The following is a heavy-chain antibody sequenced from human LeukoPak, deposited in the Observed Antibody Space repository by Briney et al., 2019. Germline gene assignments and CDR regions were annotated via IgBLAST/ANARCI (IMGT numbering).Heavy chain of an antibody. CDR3: AKAVVIVPTATPFDY. Sequence: GGSLRLSCAASGFTFSSYSMNWVRQAPGKGLEWVSYISSSSSTICYADSVKGRFTISRDNSKNTLYMQMNSLRAEDTAVYYCAKAVVIVPTATPFDYWGQGTLVTVSS. CDR1: GFTFSSYS. CDR2: ISSSSSTI. V-gene: IGHV3-48*01. D-gene: IGHD2-2*01. J-gene: IGHJ4*02.